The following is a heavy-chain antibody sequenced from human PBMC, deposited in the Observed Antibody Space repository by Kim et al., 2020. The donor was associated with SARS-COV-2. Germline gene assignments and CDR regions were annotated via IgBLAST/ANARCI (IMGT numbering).Heavy chain of an antibody. CDR2: ISYDGSNK. CDR1: GFTFSSYG. V-gene: IGHV3-30*18. CDR3: AKDWKLVGATSTSYYYGMDV. J-gene: IGHJ6*02. D-gene: IGHD1-26*01. Sequence: GGSLRLSCAASGFTFSSYGMHWVRQAPGKGLEWVAVISYDGSNKYYADSVKGRFTISRDNSKNTLYLQMNSLRAEDTAVYYCAKDWKLVGATSTSYYYGMDVWGQGTTVTVSS.